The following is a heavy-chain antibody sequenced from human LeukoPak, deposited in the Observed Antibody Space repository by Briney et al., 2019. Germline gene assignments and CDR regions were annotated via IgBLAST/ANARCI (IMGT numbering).Heavy chain of an antibody. Sequence: GGSLRLSCATSGFTFSSNWMSWVRHVPGRGLDWVANIKPDGSAQYYAASVKGRFTVSRDNAKNSVYLQMNSLRVEDTAVYYCARPNNTSWHNWGQGTLVTVSA. CDR3: ARPNNTSWHN. V-gene: IGHV3-7*01. CDR2: IKPDGSAQ. J-gene: IGHJ4*02. CDR1: GFTFSSNW. D-gene: IGHD2-2*01.